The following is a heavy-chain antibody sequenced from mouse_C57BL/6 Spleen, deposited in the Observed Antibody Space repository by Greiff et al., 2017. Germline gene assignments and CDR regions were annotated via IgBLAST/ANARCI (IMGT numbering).Heavy chain of an antibody. V-gene: IGHV1-4*01. D-gene: IGHD3-2*02. CDR3: ARGGSGGHFDY. CDR1: GYTFTSYT. Sequence: VQLQQSGAELARPGASVKMSCKASGYTFTSYTMHWVKQRPGQGLEWIGYINPSSGYTTYNQKFKDKATLTADKSSSPAYMQLSSLTSEDSAVYYCARGGSGGHFDYWGQGTTLTVSS. J-gene: IGHJ2*01. CDR2: INPSSGYT.